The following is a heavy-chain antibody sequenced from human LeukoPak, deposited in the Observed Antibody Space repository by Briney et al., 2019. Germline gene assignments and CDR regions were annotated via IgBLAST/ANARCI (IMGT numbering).Heavy chain of an antibody. CDR1: GGSISSSSYY. Sequence: SETLSLTCTVSGGSISSSSYYWGWLRQPPGKGLEWLGSIYYSGSTYYNPSLKSRVTISVDTSKNQFSLKLSSVTAADTAVYYCACLARYYDFWSGYQTYFDYWGQGTLVTVSS. V-gene: IGHV4-39*01. CDR2: IYYSGST. D-gene: IGHD3-3*01. CDR3: ACLARYYDFWSGYQTYFDY. J-gene: IGHJ4*02.